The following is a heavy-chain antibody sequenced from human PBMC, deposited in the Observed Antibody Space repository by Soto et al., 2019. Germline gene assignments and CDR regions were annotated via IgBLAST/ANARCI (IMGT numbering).Heavy chain of an antibody. CDR3: ARTTGRHLDF. D-gene: IGHD4-4*01. J-gene: IGHJ4*02. CDR2: IFSSGDT. Sequence: PSETLSLTCYVSNDSISNSSRYWGWIRQPPGMGLEWIGSIFSSGDTLYNPSLKSRVTISMDASKDQFSLKMTSVTAADTAVYYCARTTGRHLDFWGQGILVTVSS. V-gene: IGHV4-39*01. CDR1: NDSISNSSRY.